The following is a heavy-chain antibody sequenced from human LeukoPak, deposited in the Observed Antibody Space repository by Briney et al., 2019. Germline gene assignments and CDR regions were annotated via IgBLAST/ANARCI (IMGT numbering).Heavy chain of an antibody. CDR2: INSDGSST. J-gene: IGHJ6*03. Sequence: GGSLRLSCAASGFTFSSYWMHWVRQAPGKGLVWVSRINSDGSSTSYADSVKGRFTISRDNAKNSLYLQMNSLRAEDTALYYCARAGYRIYYYYYMDVWGKGTTVTISS. CDR1: GFTFSSYW. CDR3: ARAGYRIYYYYYMDV. V-gene: IGHV3-74*01. D-gene: IGHD6-13*01.